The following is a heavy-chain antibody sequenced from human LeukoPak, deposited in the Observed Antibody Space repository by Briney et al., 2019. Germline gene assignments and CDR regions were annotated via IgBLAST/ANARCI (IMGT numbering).Heavy chain of an antibody. CDR3: ARARALSVITFRNDAFDI. J-gene: IGHJ3*02. V-gene: IGHV4-4*02. D-gene: IGHD3-16*01. CDR1: GGSISSSNW. CDR2: IYHSGST. Sequence: SETLSLTCAVSGGSISSSNWWSWVRQPPGKGLEWIGEIYHSGSTNYNPSLKRRVTISVDKSKNQFSLKLSSVTAADTAVYYCARARALSVITFRNDAFDIWGQGTMVTVSS.